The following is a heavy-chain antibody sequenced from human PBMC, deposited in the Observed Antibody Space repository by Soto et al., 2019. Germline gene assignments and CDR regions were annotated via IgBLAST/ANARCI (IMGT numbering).Heavy chain of an antibody. Sequence: EVQLVESGGGLVQPGGSLRLSCAASGFTFSSYSMNWVRQAPGTGLEWVSYISSSRSTIYYADSVKGRFTISRDNAKNSLYLQMNSLRAEDTAVYYCEREADSYYYYMDFWGKVTTVTFSS. CDR1: GFTFSSYS. D-gene: IGHD2-15*01. V-gene: IGHV3-48*01. CDR2: ISSSRSTI. CDR3: EREADSYYYYMDF. J-gene: IGHJ6*03.